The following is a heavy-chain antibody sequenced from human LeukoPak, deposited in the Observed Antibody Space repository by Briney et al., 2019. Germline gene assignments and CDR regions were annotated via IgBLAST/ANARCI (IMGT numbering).Heavy chain of an antibody. CDR3: ARHASVDGNWPRPLDY. Sequence: SETLSLTCTVSGGSISSSPYYSGWIRQPPGKGLEWIGNIYYSGSAYYNPSLKTRVTISVDTSKNQFSLTLTSVTAADTAVYYCARHASVDGNWPRPLDYWGQGSLVTVSS. CDR1: GGSISSSPYY. D-gene: IGHD6-19*01. V-gene: IGHV4-39*01. J-gene: IGHJ4*02. CDR2: IYYSGSA.